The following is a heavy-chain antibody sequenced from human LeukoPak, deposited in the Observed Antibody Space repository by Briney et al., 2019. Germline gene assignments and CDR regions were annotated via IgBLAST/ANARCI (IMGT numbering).Heavy chain of an antibody. J-gene: IGHJ4*02. CDR1: GGSFSGYY. CDR2: INNSGST. CDR3: ARQRGGYDY. Sequence: SETLSLTGAVYGGSFSGYYWSWIRQPPGKGLEWIGEINNSGSTNYNPSLKSRVTISVDTSKNQFSLKLSSVTAADTAVYYCARQRGGYDYWGQGTLVTVSS. V-gene: IGHV4-34*01. D-gene: IGHD3-16*01.